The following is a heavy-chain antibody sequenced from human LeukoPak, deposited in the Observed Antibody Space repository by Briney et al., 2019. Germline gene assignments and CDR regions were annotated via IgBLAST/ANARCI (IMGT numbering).Heavy chain of an antibody. V-gene: IGHV4-34*01. CDR1: GGSFSGYY. CDR2: INYSGST. J-gene: IGHJ5*02. D-gene: IGHD6-13*01. Sequence: PSETLSLTCAVYGGSFSGYYWSWIRQPPGKGLEWIGEINYSGSTNYNPSLKSRVTISADTSKNQFSPKLSSVTAADTAVYYCARGLLIAAGNWFDPWGQGTLVTVSS. CDR3: ARGLLIAAGNWFDP.